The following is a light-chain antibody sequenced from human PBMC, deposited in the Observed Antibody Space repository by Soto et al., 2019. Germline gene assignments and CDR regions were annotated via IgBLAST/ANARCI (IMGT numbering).Light chain of an antibody. Sequence: EIVLTQSPATLSLSPGERATLSCRASQSISDFLAWYQQEPGQAPRLLIYDASKRATDIPDRFICSGSGTDFTLTISSLEPEDFAVYYCHQRSNWPPFTFGGGTKVDIK. CDR1: QSISDF. J-gene: IGKJ4*01. CDR3: HQRSNWPPFT. CDR2: DAS. V-gene: IGKV3-11*01.